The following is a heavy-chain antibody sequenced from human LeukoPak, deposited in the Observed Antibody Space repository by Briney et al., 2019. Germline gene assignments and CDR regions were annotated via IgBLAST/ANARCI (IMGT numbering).Heavy chain of an antibody. V-gene: IGHV3-23*01. D-gene: IGHD6-19*01. CDR1: GFTFSSYA. CDR3: AKAQWNSSGWYGGFDY. J-gene: IGHJ4*02. CDR2: ISGSGGST. Sequence: GGSLRLSCAASGFTFSSYAMSWVRQAPGKGLEWVSAISGSGGSTYYAGSVKGRFTISRDNSKNTLYLQMNSLRAEDTAVYYCAKAQWNSSGWYGGFDYWGQGTLVTVSS.